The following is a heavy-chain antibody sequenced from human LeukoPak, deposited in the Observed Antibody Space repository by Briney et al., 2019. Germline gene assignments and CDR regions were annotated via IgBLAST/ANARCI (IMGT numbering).Heavy chain of an antibody. CDR1: GYTFASYY. CDR3: ARDPRVDWSNMDV. V-gene: IGHV1-46*01. CDR2: INPSGGST. J-gene: IGHJ6*03. D-gene: IGHD3-9*01. Sequence: GASVKVSCKASGYTFASYYMHWVRQAPGQGLEWMGMINPSGGSTSYAQKFQGRVTMTRDTSTSTVYMELSSLRSEDTAVYYCARDPRVDWSNMDVWGKGTTVTVSS.